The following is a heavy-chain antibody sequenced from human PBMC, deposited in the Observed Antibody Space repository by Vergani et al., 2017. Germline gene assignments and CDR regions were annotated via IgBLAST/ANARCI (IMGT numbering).Heavy chain of an antibody. CDR3: AKQYASGSYKH. Sequence: QLQLQESGPGLVKPSETLSLTCAVSGASIGSTSDYWAWIRQTPGKGLEWIATIYYSGTTYYNPSLKSRVTISIDTSKNQFSLKLTSVTATDTAMYYCAKQYASGSYKHWGQGTLVTVSS. CDR1: GASIGSTSDY. V-gene: IGHV4-39*01. CDR2: IYYSGTT. D-gene: IGHD3-10*01. J-gene: IGHJ4*02.